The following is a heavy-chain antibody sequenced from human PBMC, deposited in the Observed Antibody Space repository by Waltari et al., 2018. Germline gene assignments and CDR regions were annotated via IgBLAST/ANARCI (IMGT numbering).Heavy chain of an antibody. CDR3: ALSRYGLASPKFDP. D-gene: IGHD4-17*01. V-gene: IGHV4-34*02. CDR1: GGSFSGYY. Sequence: QVQVQQWGAGLVKPSETLSLTCAVYGGSFSGYYWSCLRQPPGKALEWLGEIDHSGVTNYNPAPTSRATISVDTARNQLSLKLTSVTAADTAIYYCALSRYGLASPKFDPWGQGTLVTVSS. CDR2: IDHSGVT. J-gene: IGHJ5*02.